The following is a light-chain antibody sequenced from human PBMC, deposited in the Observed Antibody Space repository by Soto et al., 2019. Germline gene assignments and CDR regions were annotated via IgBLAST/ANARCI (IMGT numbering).Light chain of an antibody. V-gene: IGLV4-69*01. CDR1: SGHSSYA. Sequence: QSVLTQSPSASASLGASVKLTCTLSSGHSSYAIAWHQQQPEKGPRYLMKLNSDGSHSKGDEIPDRFSGSSSGAERDLTFSSIQYEDEADYYCQTWGTGIVVFGGGTKLTVL. CDR3: QTWGTGIVV. CDR2: LNSDGSH. J-gene: IGLJ2*01.